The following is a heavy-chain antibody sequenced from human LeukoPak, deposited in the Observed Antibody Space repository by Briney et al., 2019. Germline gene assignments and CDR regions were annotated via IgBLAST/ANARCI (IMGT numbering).Heavy chain of an antibody. J-gene: IGHJ4*02. CDR2: INYDGSST. D-gene: IGHD3-10*01. Sequence: PGGSLRLSCAVSGFTFNNYWMHWVRQAPGKGLVWVSRINYDGSSTTYADSVKGRFSISRDNAKNTLYLQMNSLRAEDTAVYYCEKLTHFFASGTLVIFYFDYGGKGTWVTASS. V-gene: IGHV3-74*01. CDR3: EKLTHFFASGTLVIFYFDY. CDR1: GFTFNNYW.